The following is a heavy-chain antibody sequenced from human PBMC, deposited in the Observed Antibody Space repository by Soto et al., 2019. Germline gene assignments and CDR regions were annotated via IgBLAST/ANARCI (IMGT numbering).Heavy chain of an antibody. Sequence: QVVASGGGLVQPGGSLRLSCAASGFAFSHYWMFWVRQAPGMGLEWVANIKEDGRERNYVDSVKGRFTISRDNAKNSLYLEMNSLRNEDTAVYYCARDRGGRSGKDVWGKGTTVTVSS. CDR1: GFAFSHYW. V-gene: IGHV3-7*01. D-gene: IGHD3-16*01. CDR2: IKEDGRER. J-gene: IGHJ6*04. CDR3: ARDRGGRSGKDV.